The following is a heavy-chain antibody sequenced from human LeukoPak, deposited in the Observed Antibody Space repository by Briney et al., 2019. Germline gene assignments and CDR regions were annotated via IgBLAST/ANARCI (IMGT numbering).Heavy chain of an antibody. J-gene: IGHJ1*01. CDR2: ISSDGTHK. V-gene: IGHV3-30*04. Sequence: PGRSLRLSCGASGFTLSNYAMHWVRQAPGRGLEWVALISSDGTHKYYADSVKGRCTISRDNSQNTLYLQMNGLGTEDTAVYYCAKALSMTTVGYLQHWGQGTLVPVSS. D-gene: IGHD4-17*01. CDR1: GFTLSNYA. CDR3: AKALSMTTVGYLQH.